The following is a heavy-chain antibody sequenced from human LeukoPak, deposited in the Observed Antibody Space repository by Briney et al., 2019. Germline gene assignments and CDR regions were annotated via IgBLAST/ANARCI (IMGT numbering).Heavy chain of an antibody. CDR3: VSDSSGYYQYDY. CDR1: GGSIRSSSYY. V-gene: IGHV4-39*01. CDR2: IYYSGST. D-gene: IGHD3-22*01. J-gene: IGHJ4*02. Sequence: SETLSLTCTVSGGSIRSSSYYWGWIRPPPGKGLEWIGSIYYSGSTYYNPSLKSRVNISVDTSKDQFSLRLTSVTAADTAVYYCVSDSSGYYQYDYWGQGTLVTVSS.